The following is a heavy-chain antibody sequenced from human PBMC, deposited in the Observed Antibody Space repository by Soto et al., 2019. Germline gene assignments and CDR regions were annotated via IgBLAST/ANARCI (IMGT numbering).Heavy chain of an antibody. CDR2: ISGSGGST. J-gene: IGHJ4*02. V-gene: IGHV3-23*01. CDR1: GFTFSSYA. CDR3: EKAWVDLCGDDLFDH. Sequence: EVQLLESGGGLVQPGGSLRLSCAASGFTFSSYAMSWVRKAPGKGLEWVSAISGSGGSTYYADSVKGRFTISRDNSKSTLYVQMNSLRAEDKAVYYCEKAWVDLCGDDLFDHWGQGTLVTFSS. D-gene: IGHD5-12*01.